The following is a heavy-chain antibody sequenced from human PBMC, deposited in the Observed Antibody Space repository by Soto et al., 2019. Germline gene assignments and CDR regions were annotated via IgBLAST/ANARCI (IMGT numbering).Heavy chain of an antibody. CDR3: AKAGKRRSMTTGTWSFALWANYGMAV. CDR1: GFTFSSYA. Sequence: PGGSLRLSCPASGFTFSSYAMTWVRQAPGKGLELVSAIIGSGGGTYYAASVMARFTISRDKARNTVCLHMKILRADGPALYYCAKAGKRRSMTTGTWSFALWANYGMAVRRQRSTVPVSS. CDR2: IIGSGGGT. D-gene: IGHD1-7*01. J-gene: IGHJ6*02. V-gene: IGHV3-23*01.